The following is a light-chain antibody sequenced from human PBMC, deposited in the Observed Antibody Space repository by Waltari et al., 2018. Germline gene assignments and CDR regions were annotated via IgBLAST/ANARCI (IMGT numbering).Light chain of an antibody. CDR1: QSVSSN. Sequence: EIVMTQSPATLSVSPGERATLSCRASQSVSSNLAWYQQKPGQAPRLLIYGASTRATGIPARFSGSGSGTEFTLTISSLQSEDFAVYYCQQYNNWPLGFTFGPGTKVDIK. J-gene: IGKJ3*01. CDR3: QQYNNWPLGFT. CDR2: GAS. V-gene: IGKV3-15*01.